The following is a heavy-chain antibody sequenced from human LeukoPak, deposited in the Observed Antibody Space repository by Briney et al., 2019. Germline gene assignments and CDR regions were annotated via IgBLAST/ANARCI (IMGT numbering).Heavy chain of an antibody. J-gene: IGHJ4*02. CDR2: ISYSGNT. Sequence: SETLSLTCIVSGGSISKYYWSWIRQPPGKGLEWIGYISYSGNTKYNSSLKSRVTISLDTSKNQFSLKLTSVTAADTAVYYCARGFGARRISIAARGGYFDYWGQGTLVTVSS. D-gene: IGHD6-6*01. V-gene: IGHV4-59*01. CDR1: GGSISKYY. CDR3: ARGFGARRISIAARGGYFDY.